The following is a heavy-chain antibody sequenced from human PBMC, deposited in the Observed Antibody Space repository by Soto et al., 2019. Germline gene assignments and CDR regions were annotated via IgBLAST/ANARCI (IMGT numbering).Heavy chain of an antibody. J-gene: IGHJ5*02. CDR1: SGSISSGDYY. V-gene: IGHV4-31*03. CDR2: IYFSGTT. D-gene: IGHD3-22*01. Sequence: TLSLTCTVSSGSISSGDYYWSWIRQHPGKGLEWIGTIYFSGTTYYNPSLKSRVTISVDTSKSQFSLKLSSVTAADTAVYYCARRDRSGFSYWLDTWGQGTLVTVSS. CDR3: ARRDRSGFSYWLDT.